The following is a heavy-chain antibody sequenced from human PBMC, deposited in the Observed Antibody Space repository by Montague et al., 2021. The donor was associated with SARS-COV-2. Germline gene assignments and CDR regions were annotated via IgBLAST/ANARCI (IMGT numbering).Heavy chain of an antibody. CDR2: IFKNGDI. D-gene: IGHD3-16*01. Sequence: SETLSLTCTVSGGSITNDDWSWIRQPPGKGLEWIVNIFKNGDIDXNPSLRSRVIISVDTSKSQFSLKATSVTAADTAAYYCARYYERSLDVWGQGTTVTVSS. V-gene: IGHV4-59*08. CDR1: GGSITNDD. J-gene: IGHJ6*02. CDR3: ARYYERSLDV.